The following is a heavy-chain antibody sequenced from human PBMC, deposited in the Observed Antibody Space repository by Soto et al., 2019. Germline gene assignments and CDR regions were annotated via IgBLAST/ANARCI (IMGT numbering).Heavy chain of an antibody. CDR3: ARAEVVTAILDY. D-gene: IGHD2-21*02. Sequence: PRVSLXLSFAASGFTFSSYSMHWARQAPGKGLEWVAVISYDGSNKYYADSVKGRFTISRDNSKNTLYLQMNSLRAEDTAVYYCARAEVVTAILDYWGQGTLVTVSS. CDR2: ISYDGSNK. J-gene: IGHJ4*02. CDR1: GFTFSSYS. V-gene: IGHV3-30-3*01.